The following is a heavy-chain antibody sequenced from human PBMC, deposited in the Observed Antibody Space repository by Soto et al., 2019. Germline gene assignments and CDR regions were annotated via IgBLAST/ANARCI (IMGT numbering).Heavy chain of an antibody. V-gene: IGHV5-51*01. CDR2: IYPGDSNT. Sequence: GESLKISCRGSGYSFASYWIGWARQMPGKGLEWIGIIYPGDSNTRYSPSFQGQVTMSVDKSISTAYLQWSSLKASDTAMYYCASRPNCISTSCYIWYDPWGQGTLVTVSS. CDR3: ASRPNCISTSCYIWYDP. CDR1: GYSFASYW. J-gene: IGHJ5*02. D-gene: IGHD2-2*02.